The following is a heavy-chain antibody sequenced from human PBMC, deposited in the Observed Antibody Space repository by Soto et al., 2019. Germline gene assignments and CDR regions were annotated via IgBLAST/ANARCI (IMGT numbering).Heavy chain of an antibody. V-gene: IGHV4-59*01. CDR2: IYYSKRH. CDR3: ARDVSPTY. J-gene: IGHJ4*02. Sequence: SETLSITCIVSGDSISPYYWTWIRQPPGKGLKKIGHIYYSKRHNYNPSKKSRVTISVDTSKSQFSLKLSSVTAADTAVYYCARDVSPTYWGQGMLVTVS. CDR1: GDSISPYY.